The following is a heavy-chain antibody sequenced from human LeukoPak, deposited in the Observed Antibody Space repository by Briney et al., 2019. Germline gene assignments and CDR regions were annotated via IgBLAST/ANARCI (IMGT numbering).Heavy chain of an antibody. CDR3: TTSFAGSRGYFFHKTY. Sequence: GGSLRLSCAASGFTFSNAWMSWVRQAPGKGLEWVGRIKSKTDGGTTDYAAPVKGRFTISRDDSKNTLYLQMNSLKTEDTAVYYCTTSFAGSRGYFFHKTYRGQGTLVTVSS. CDR2: IKSKTDGGTT. J-gene: IGHJ4*02. D-gene: IGHD3-22*01. V-gene: IGHV3-15*01. CDR1: GFTFSNAW.